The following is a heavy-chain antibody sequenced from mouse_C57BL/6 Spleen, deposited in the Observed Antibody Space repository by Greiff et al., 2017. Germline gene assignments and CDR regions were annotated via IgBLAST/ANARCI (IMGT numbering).Heavy chain of an antibody. J-gene: IGHJ2*01. Sequence: QVQLQQPGAELVRPGSSVKLSCTATGYTFTGYWIEWVKQRPGHGLEWIGELLPGSGSTNYNEQFKGKATYTAETSSNTAYMRLSSLTTEDSASDCFARAYCDYWGQGTTLTVSS. V-gene: IGHV1-9*01. CDR2: LLPGSGST. CDR1: GYTFTGYW. CDR3: ARAYCDY.